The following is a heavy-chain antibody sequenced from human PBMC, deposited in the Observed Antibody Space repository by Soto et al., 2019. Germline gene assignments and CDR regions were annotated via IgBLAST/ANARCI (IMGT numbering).Heavy chain of an antibody. J-gene: IGHJ4*02. V-gene: IGHV3-74*01. Sequence: EVQLVESGGGLVQPGGSLRLSCAASGFTFSRYWMHWVRQAPGKGLVWVSRINSDGSSTSYADSVKGRFTISRDNAKNTRYLPMNSLGAEDTAVYYCSSEIFYWGQGTLVTVSS. D-gene: IGHD2-15*01. CDR3: SSEIFY. CDR1: GFTFSRYW. CDR2: INSDGSST.